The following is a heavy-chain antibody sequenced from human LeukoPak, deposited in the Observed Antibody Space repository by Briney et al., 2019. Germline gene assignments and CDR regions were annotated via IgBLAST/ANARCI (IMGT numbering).Heavy chain of an antibody. V-gene: IGHV3-66*02. CDR1: GFTVSSNY. Sequence: GGSLRLSCAASGFTVSSNYMSWDRQAPGRGLEWASVIYSGGSTYYAASVKGRFTISRDNSKNTLYLQMNSLRAEDTAVYYCARDQTVATDAAFDIRGQGTMVTVSS. CDR2: IYSGGST. J-gene: IGHJ3*02. CDR3: ARDQTVATDAAFDI. D-gene: IGHD4-23*01.